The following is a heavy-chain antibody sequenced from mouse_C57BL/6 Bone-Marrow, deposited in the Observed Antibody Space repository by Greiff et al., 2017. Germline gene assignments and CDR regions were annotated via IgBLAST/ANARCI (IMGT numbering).Heavy chain of an antibody. V-gene: IGHV3-6*01. Sequence: VQLKESGPGLVKPSQSLSLTCSVTGYSITSGYYWNWIRQFPGNKLEWMGYRSYDGSNNYNPSIKNRIALTRDTSMNQFFLKLNSVTTEDQATDYSARAGLDYWGQGTLVTVSS. CDR2: RSYDGSN. CDR3: ARAGLDY. CDR1: GYSITSGYY. J-gene: IGHJ3*01.